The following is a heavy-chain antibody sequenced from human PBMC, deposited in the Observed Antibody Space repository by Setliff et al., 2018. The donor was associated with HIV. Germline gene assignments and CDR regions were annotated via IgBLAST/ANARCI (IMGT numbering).Heavy chain of an antibody. Sequence: SETLSLTCTVSGGAISSISYYWGWIRQPPGKGLEWIGYISYSGSTTYNPPLKSRVTLSVKTSKNQFSLKLNSVTAADTAEYYCARDSNAPYFQHWGPGTLVTVSS. CDR2: ISYSGST. J-gene: IGHJ1*01. V-gene: IGHV4-61*01. CDR1: GGAISSISYY. CDR3: ARDSNAPYFQH. D-gene: IGHD1-1*01.